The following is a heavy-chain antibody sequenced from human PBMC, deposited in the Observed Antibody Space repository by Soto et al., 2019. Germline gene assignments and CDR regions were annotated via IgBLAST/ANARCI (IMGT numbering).Heavy chain of an antibody. J-gene: IGHJ6*02. D-gene: IGHD2-2*01. Sequence: PGGSLRLSCTASGFNFSRFWTHWVRQVPGRGLVWVSHINSDGSRTSYADSVKGRFTISRDNAKNTLYLQMNSLRAEDKAVYYCARDLSSCSSARCYSFYYGVDVWGRGTTVTVSS. CDR3: ARDLSSCSSARCYSFYYGVDV. CDR1: GFNFSRFW. V-gene: IGHV3-74*01. CDR2: INSDGSRT.